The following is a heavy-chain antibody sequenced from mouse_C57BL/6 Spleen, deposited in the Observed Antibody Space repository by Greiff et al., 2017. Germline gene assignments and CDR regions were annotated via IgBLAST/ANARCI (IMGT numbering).Heavy chain of an antibody. CDR2: INYDGSST. CDR3: ARGTDAMDY. CDR1: GFTFSDYY. V-gene: IGHV5-16*01. J-gene: IGHJ4*01. Sequence: EVMLVESEGGLVQPGSSMKLSCTASGFTFSDYYMAWVRQVPEKGLEWVANINYDGSSTYYLDSLKSRFIISRDNAKNILYLQMSSLKSEDTATYYCARGTDAMDYWGQGTSVTVSS.